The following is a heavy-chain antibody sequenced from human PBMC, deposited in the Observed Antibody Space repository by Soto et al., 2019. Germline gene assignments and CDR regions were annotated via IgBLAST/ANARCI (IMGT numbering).Heavy chain of an antibody. J-gene: IGHJ5*02. CDR2: ISYDGSNK. CDR3: ARGAGFGWFDP. CDR1: GFTFSSYA. V-gene: IGHV3-30-3*01. D-gene: IGHD3-10*01. Sequence: QVQLVESGGGVVQPGRSLRLSCAASGFTFSSYAMHWVRQAPGKGLEWVAVISYDGSNKYYADSVKGRFTISRDNSKNTLYRQMNTLRAEDTAVYYGARGAGFGWFDPWGQGTLVTVSS.